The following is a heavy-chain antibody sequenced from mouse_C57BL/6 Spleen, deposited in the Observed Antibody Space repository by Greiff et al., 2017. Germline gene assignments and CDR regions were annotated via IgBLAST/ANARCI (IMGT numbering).Heavy chain of an antibody. J-gene: IGHJ3*01. Sequence: VQLQQSGPELVKPGASVKISCKASGYTFTDYYMNWVKQSHGKSLEWIGDINPNNGGTSYNQKFKGKATLTVDKSSSTAYMELRSLTSEDSAVYYCARAGYYGNYMAYWGQGTLVTVSA. V-gene: IGHV1-26*01. CDR1: GYTFTDYY. CDR3: ARAGYYGNYMAY. D-gene: IGHD2-1*01. CDR2: INPNNGGT.